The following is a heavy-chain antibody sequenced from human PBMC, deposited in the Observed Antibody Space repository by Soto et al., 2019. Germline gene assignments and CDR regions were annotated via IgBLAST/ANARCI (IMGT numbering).Heavy chain of an antibody. CDR3: ARAPSSGYYYVRGHFDY. Sequence: QLQLQESGSGLVKPSQTLSLTCAVSGGSISSGGYSWSWIRQPPGKGLEWIGYIYHSGSTYYNPSIKSRVPIPVDRSKNQFSLKLSSVTAADTAVYYCARAPSSGYYYVRGHFDYWGQGTLVTVSS. CDR2: IYHSGST. D-gene: IGHD3-22*01. V-gene: IGHV4-30-2*01. J-gene: IGHJ4*02. CDR1: GGSISSGGYS.